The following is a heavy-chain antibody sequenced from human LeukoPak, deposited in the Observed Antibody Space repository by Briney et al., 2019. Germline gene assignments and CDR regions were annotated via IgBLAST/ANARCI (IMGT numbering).Heavy chain of an antibody. CDR1: GGTFSSYA. J-gene: IGHJ5*02. D-gene: IGHD1-26*01. Sequence: SVKVSCKASGGTFSSYAISWVRQAPGQGLEWMGRTIPIFGIANYAQEFQGRVTITADKSTSTAYMELSSLRSEDTAVYYCARNSIVGATLRVSNWFDPWGQGTLVTVSS. V-gene: IGHV1-69*04. CDR2: TIPIFGIA. CDR3: ARNSIVGATLRVSNWFDP.